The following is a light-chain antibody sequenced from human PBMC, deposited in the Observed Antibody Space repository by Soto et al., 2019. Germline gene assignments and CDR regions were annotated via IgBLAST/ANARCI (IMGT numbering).Light chain of an antibody. CDR3: QQSYRSPQT. CDR1: QSISSY. V-gene: IGKV1-39*01. CDR2: AAS. Sequence: DIQMTQSPSSLSASVGDRVTITCRASQSISSYLNWYQQKPGKAPKLLIYAASGLQRGVPSRFSASGSGTDFPLSLSSLQPEDFATYFCQQSYRSPQTFGQGTKLEIK. J-gene: IGKJ2*01.